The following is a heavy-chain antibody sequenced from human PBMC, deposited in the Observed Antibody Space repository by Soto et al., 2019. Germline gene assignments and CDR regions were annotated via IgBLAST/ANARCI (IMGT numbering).Heavy chain of an antibody. D-gene: IGHD1-26*01. V-gene: IGHV4-31*03. J-gene: IGHJ5*02. CDR2: IYYSGST. CDR1: GGSISSGVYY. CDR3: ARAPGYSGNWFDP. Sequence: SETLSLTCTVSGGSISSGVYYCIWIRQHPGKGLEWIGYIYYSGSTYYNPSLKSRITISVDTSKNQFSLKLSSVTAADTAVYYCARAPGYSGNWFDPWGQGTLVTVSS.